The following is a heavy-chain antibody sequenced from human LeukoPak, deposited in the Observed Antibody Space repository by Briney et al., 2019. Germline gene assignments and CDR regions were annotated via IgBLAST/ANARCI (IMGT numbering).Heavy chain of an antibody. V-gene: IGHV3-13*01. Sequence: GGSLRLSCAASGFTFSIYDMHWVRQATGKGLEWVSAIGTAGDTYYPGSVKGRFTISRDNSKNTLFLQMRDLKVDDTAVYYCARGIDDGWYSTFFDYWGQGSLVTASS. J-gene: IGHJ4*02. CDR3: ARGIDDGWYSTFFDY. CDR2: IGTAGDT. CDR1: GFTFSIYD. D-gene: IGHD6-19*01.